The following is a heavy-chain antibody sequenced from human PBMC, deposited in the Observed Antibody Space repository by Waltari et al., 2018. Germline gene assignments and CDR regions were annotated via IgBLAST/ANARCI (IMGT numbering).Heavy chain of an antibody. CDR1: GGSISSYY. CDR3: SREDYYGSGSYSRRYYYYYMDV. D-gene: IGHD3-10*01. CDR2: IYYSGST. J-gene: IGHJ6*03. Sequence: QVQLQESGPGLVKPSETLSLTCTVSGGSISSYYWSWIRQPPGKGLEWIWYIYYSGSTNYNPSLKSRVTISVDTSKNQFPLKLSSVTAADTAVYYLSREDYYGSGSYSRRYYYYYMDVWGKGTTVTVSS. V-gene: IGHV4-59*01.